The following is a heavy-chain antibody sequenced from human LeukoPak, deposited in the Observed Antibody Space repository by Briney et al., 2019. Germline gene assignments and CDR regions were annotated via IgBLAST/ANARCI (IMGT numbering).Heavy chain of an antibody. V-gene: IGHV4-61*02. CDR3: ARKRPWGLSRYFDY. J-gene: IGHJ4*02. D-gene: IGHD7-27*01. CDR2: IYTSGST. CDR1: GGSISSGSYY. Sequence: SQTLSLTCTVSGGSISSGSYYWSWIRQPAGKGLEWIGRIYTSGSTNYNPSLKSRVTISVDTSKNQFSLKLSSVTAADTAVYYCARKRPWGLSRYFDYWGQGTLVTVSS.